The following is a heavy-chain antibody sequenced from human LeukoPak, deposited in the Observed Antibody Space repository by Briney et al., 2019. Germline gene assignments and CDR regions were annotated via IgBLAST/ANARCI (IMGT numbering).Heavy chain of an antibody. CDR3: AHKFAGSYAFDI. J-gene: IGHJ3*02. Sequence: SETLSLTCAVYGGSFSGYYWSWIRQPPGKGREWIGEINHSGSTNYNPSLKSGVTISVDTSKNHFSLKLGSVTAVDTAVYYCAHKFAGSYAFDIWGQGTMVTVSS. V-gene: IGHV4-34*01. CDR2: INHSGST. CDR1: GGSFSGYY.